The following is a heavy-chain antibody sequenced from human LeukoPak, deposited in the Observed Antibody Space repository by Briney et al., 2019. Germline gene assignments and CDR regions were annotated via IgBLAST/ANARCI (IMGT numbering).Heavy chain of an antibody. CDR3: ARATLAAAGTSFDY. D-gene: IGHD6-13*01. CDR1: GVSISSGGYY. Sequence: SQTLSLTCAVSGVSISSGGYYWSWIRQPPGKGLEWIGYIYHSGSTYYNPSLKSRVTISVDRSKNQFSLKLSSVTAADTAVYYCARATLAAAGTSFDYWGQGTLVTVSS. CDR2: IYHSGST. V-gene: IGHV4-30-2*01. J-gene: IGHJ4*02.